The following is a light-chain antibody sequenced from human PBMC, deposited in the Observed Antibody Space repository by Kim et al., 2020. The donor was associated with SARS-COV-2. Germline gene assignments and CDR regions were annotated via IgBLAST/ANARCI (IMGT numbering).Light chain of an antibody. Sequence: EIVLTQSPATLSLSPGERATLSCRASQSVSSYLAWYQQKPGQAPRLLIYDASNRATGIPARFSGSGSGTDFTLTISSLEPEDFAVYYCQQRSNWRRLTFGGGTKVDIK. CDR1: QSVSSY. J-gene: IGKJ4*01. CDR3: QQRSNWRRLT. CDR2: DAS. V-gene: IGKV3-11*01.